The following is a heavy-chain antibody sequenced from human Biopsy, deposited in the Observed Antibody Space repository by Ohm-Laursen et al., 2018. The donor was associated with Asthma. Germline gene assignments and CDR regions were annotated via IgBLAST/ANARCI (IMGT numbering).Heavy chain of an antibody. CDR3: AKERYYDFWSGYPI. V-gene: IGHV3-30*18. CDR1: GFSFNSYG. Sequence: SLRLSCSASGFSFNSYGMHWVRQAPGKGLEWVAVMSFDGRQTYYADSVKGRFTISRDNSKNTLYLQMNSLRAEDTAVYYCAKERYYDFWSGYPIWGQGTMVSVSS. D-gene: IGHD3-3*01. CDR2: MSFDGRQT. J-gene: IGHJ3*02.